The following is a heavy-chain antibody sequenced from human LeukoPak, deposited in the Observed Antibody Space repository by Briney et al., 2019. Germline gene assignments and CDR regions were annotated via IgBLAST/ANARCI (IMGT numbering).Heavy chain of an antibody. J-gene: IGHJ5*02. CDR2: IYTSGST. CDR1: GGSISSGSYY. D-gene: IGHD3-22*01. CDR3: ARGVVVVKGNWFDP. V-gene: IGHV4-61*02. Sequence: SETLSLTCTVSGGSISSGSYYWSWIRQPAGKGLEWIGCIYTSGSTNYNPSLKSRVTISVDTSKNQFSLKLSSVTAADTAVYYCARGVVVVKGNWFDPWGQGTLVTVSS.